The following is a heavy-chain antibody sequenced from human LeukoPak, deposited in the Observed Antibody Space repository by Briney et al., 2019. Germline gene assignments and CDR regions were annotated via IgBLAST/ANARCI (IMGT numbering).Heavy chain of an antibody. CDR1: GGSISSGGYS. CDR3: ARAANYHDAFDI. D-gene: IGHD5-24*01. Sequence: SQTLSLTCAVSGGSISSGGYSWSWIRQPPGTGLEWIGYIYYSGSTYYNPSLKSRVTISVDTSKNQFSLKLSSVIAADTAVYYCARAANYHDAFDIWGQGTMVTVSS. CDR2: IYYSGST. V-gene: IGHV4-30-4*07. J-gene: IGHJ3*02.